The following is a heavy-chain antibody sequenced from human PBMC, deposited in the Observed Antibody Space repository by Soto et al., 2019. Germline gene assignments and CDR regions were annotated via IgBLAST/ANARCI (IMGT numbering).Heavy chain of an antibody. D-gene: IGHD2-21*01. CDR2: IIPILGIA. V-gene: IGHV1-69*08. Sequence: QVQLVQSGAEVKKPGSSVKVSCKASGGTFSSYTISWVRQAPGQGLEWMGRIIPILGIANYAQKFQGRVTXXEXXSTSTAYMELSSLRSEDTAVYYCARDPSAGDSAGYWGQGTLVTVSS. J-gene: IGHJ4*02. CDR3: ARDPSAGDSAGY. CDR1: GGTFSSYT.